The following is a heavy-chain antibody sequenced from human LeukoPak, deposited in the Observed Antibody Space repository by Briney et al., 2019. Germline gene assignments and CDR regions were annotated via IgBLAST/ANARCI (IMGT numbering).Heavy chain of an antibody. CDR2: IYTSGST. CDR1: GGSISSGSYY. J-gene: IGHJ3*02. V-gene: IGHV4-61*02. CDR3: ARDGARDVFDI. Sequence: SQTLSLTCTVSGGSISSGSYYWSWIRQPAGKGLEWIGRIYTSGSTNYNPSLKSRVTISVDTSKNQFSLKLSSVTAADTAVYYCARDGARDVFDIWGQGTMVTVSS.